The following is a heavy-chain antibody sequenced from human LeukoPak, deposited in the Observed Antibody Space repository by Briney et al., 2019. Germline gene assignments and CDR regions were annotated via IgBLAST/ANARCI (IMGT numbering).Heavy chain of an antibody. V-gene: IGHV3-21*01. J-gene: IGHJ5*02. CDR3: AREPSEGNWFDP. CDR2: ISSSSSYI. CDR1: GFTFSSYS. Sequence: GGSLRLSCAASGFTFSSYSMNWVRQAPGKGLEWVSSISSSSSYIYYADSVKGRFTISRDNAKNSLYLQMNSLRAEDTAVYYCAREPSEGNWFDPWGQGTLVTVSS.